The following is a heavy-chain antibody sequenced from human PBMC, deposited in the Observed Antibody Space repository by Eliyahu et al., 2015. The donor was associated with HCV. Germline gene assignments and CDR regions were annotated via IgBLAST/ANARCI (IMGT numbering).Heavy chain of an antibody. D-gene: IGHD6-25*01. CDR1: GFTFSQYS. V-gene: IGHV3-30*18. Sequence: QVQLVESGGDVVQPGRSLSLSCAASGFTFSQYSIHWVRQAPDKGLEGLAVISAGGSIKKFADSVKGRFTISRDNSKNTLYLQMDSLRGDDTAVYYCAKEAANDNWYFDLWGRGTLVTVSS. CDR3: AKEAANDNWYFDL. J-gene: IGHJ2*01. CDR2: ISAGGSIK.